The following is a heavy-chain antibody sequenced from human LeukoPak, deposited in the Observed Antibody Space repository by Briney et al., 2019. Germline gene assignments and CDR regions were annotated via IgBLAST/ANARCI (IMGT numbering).Heavy chain of an antibody. J-gene: IGHJ6*02. Sequence: GASVKVSCKASGGTFSSYAISWVRQAPGQGLEWMGGIIPILGIANYAQKFQGRVTITADKSTSTAYMELSSLRSEDTAVYYCAGSEYGSGSYFDYYYGMDVWGQGTTVTVSS. D-gene: IGHD3-10*01. CDR3: AGSEYGSGSYFDYYYGMDV. CDR1: GGTFSSYA. CDR2: IIPILGIA. V-gene: IGHV1-69*04.